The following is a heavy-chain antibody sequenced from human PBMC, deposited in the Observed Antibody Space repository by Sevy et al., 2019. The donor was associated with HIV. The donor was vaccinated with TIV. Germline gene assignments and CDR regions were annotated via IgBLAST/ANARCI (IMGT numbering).Heavy chain of an antibody. CDR2: ISAFSGNT. D-gene: IGHD3-22*01. Sequence: ASVKVSCKASGYVFTNYGISWVRQAPGQGLEWMGWISAFSGNTNYAQNLQGRVTMTTDTSTTTAYMELRSLRSDDTAVYYCARSHDISGRYSEYSYYYGMDVWGQGTSVTVSS. V-gene: IGHV1-18*01. CDR1: GYVFTNYG. J-gene: IGHJ6*02. CDR3: ARSHDISGRYSEYSYYYGMDV.